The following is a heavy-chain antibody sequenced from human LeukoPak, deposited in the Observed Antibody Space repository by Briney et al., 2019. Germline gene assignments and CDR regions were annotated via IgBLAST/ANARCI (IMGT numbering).Heavy chain of an antibody. D-gene: IGHD4-17*01. J-gene: IGHJ4*02. CDR1: GYTFTGYG. CDR3: ARDSKYYGDYVDY. CDR2: ISAYNGNT. Sequence: ASVKVSCKASGYTFTGYGISWVRQAPGQGLEWMGWISAYNGNTKYAQKLQGRVTMTTETSTSTAYMELRSLRSDDTAVYYCARDSKYYGDYVDYWGQGTLVTVSS. V-gene: IGHV1-18*01.